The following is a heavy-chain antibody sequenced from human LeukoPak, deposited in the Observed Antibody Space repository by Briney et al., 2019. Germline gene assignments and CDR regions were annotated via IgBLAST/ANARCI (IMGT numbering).Heavy chain of an antibody. Sequence: GESLRLSCAASGFTFSTHAMHWVRQAPGKGLEWVAVVSYDGSKKYYVDSVKGRFTISRDNSKTTLDLQMNSLRPEDTAVYYCTKDANDNYSPLYYFDYWGQGMLVTVSS. J-gene: IGHJ4*02. CDR3: TKDANDNYSPLYYFDY. CDR2: VSYDGSKK. CDR1: GFTFSTHA. D-gene: IGHD4-11*01. V-gene: IGHV3-30-3*01.